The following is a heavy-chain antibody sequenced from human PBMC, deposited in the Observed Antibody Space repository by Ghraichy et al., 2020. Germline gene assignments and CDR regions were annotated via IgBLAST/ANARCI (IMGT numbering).Heavy chain of an antibody. CDR2: IYYSGAT. D-gene: IGHD2-15*01. V-gene: IGHV4-30-4*01. J-gene: IGHJ3*02. Sequence: SETLSLTCTVSGGSISGGDDYWSWIRQPPGKGLEYLGSIYYSGATNYNPSLRSRITISQDTSKNQFSLELSSVTAADTAIYYCARGGIGADFGAFDMWGQGTMVTVSA. CDR3: ARGGIGADFGAFDM. CDR1: GGSISGGDDY.